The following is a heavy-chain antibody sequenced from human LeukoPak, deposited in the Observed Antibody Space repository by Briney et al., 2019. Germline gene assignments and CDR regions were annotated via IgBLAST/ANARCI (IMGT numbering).Heavy chain of an antibody. D-gene: IGHD6-13*01. CDR2: ISYDGSNK. CDR1: GFTFSSYA. Sequence: GGSLRLSCAASGFTFSSYAMHWVRQAPGKGLEWVAVISYDGSNKYYADSVKGRFTISRDNSKNTLYLQMNSLRAEDTAVYYCARAGDLKGYSSSWYYYYMDVWGKGTTVTVSS. V-gene: IGHV3-30*04. J-gene: IGHJ6*03. CDR3: ARAGDLKGYSSSWYYYYMDV.